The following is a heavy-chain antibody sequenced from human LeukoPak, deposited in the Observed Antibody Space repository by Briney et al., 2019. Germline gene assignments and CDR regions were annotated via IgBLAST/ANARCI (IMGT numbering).Heavy chain of an antibody. CDR1: GFTFTGHE. CDR3: ARGASGGYYDIFDY. CDR2: VCTRGDII. J-gene: IGHJ4*02. D-gene: IGHD1-26*01. Sequence: GGSLRLSCAASGFTFTGHEMNWVRQAPGKGLEWISYVCTRGDIIFYAESVKGRFTIARDNAMNSLYLQMNSLRAEDTAVYYCARGASGGYYDIFDYWGQGTLVTVSS. V-gene: IGHV3-48*03.